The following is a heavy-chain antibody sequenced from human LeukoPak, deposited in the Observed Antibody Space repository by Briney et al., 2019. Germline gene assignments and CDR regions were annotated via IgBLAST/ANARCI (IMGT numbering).Heavy chain of an antibody. Sequence: GGSLRLSCAASGFTFSSYAMSWVRQAPGKGLEWASAISGSGGSTYYADSVKGRFTISRDNSKNTLYLQMNSLRAEDTAVYYCAKGHKRRLGGVPYHFDYWGQGTLVTVSS. CDR1: GFTFSSYA. CDR3: AKGHKRRLGGVPYHFDY. CDR2: ISGSGGST. V-gene: IGHV3-23*01. J-gene: IGHJ4*02. D-gene: IGHD3-16*01.